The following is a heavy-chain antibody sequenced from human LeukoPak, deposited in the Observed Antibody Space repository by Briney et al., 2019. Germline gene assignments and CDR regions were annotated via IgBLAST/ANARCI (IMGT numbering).Heavy chain of an antibody. CDR3: ARGIIVGATWGENDNWFDP. J-gene: IGHJ5*02. Sequence: SETLSLTCTVSGGSISSYYWTWIRQPPGKGLEWIGHIYYSGSTNYNPSLKSPVTISIETSKNQFSLRMSSVTAADTAVYYCARGIIVGATWGENDNWFDPWGQGTLVTVSS. CDR1: GGSISSYY. CDR2: IYYSGST. D-gene: IGHD1-26*01. V-gene: IGHV4-59*01.